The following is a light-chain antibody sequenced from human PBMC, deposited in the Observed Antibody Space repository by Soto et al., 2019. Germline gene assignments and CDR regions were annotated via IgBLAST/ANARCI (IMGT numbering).Light chain of an antibody. V-gene: IGLV4-69*01. Sequence: QPVLTQSPSASASLGASVKLTCTLSSGHSSYAIAWHQQQPEKGPRYLMRLNNDGSHSKGDGIPDRFSGSSSGAERYLTISSLQSEDEADYYCQTWVTGIQVFGTGTKVTVL. CDR2: LNNDGSH. CDR3: QTWVTGIQV. CDR1: SGHSSYA. J-gene: IGLJ1*01.